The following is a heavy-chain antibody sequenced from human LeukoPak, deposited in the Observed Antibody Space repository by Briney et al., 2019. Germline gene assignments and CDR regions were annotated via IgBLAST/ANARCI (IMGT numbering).Heavy chain of an antibody. Sequence: KASETLSLTCTVSGGSISSSSYYWGWIRQPPGKGLEWIGSIYYSGSTYYNPSLKSRVTISVDTSKNQFSLKLSSVTTADTAVYYCASGITMKSWIDYWGQGTLVTVSS. D-gene: IGHD3-22*01. CDR2: IYYSGST. CDR3: ASGITMKSWIDY. CDR1: GGSISSSSYY. V-gene: IGHV4-39*07. J-gene: IGHJ4*02.